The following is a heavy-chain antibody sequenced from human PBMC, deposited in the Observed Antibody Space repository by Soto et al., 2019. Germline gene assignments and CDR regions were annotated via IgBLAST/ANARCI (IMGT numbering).Heavy chain of an antibody. J-gene: IGHJ4*02. V-gene: IGHV3-74*01. Sequence: EVQLVESGGGLVQPGGYLRLSCAASGFTFSPFWMQWVRQVPGKGPVWVSRINSDGNSTSYADSVKGRFTISRDNAKNTLYLPMNSLRAEDTAVYYCARGSNHFDYWGQGTLVTVSS. CDR1: GFTFSPFW. CDR3: ARGSNHFDY. D-gene: IGHD4-4*01. CDR2: INSDGNST.